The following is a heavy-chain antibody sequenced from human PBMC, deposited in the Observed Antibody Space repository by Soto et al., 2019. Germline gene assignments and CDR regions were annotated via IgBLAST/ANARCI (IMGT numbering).Heavy chain of an antibody. V-gene: IGHV1-69*02. Sequence: GASVKVSCKASGGTFSSYTISWVRQAPGQGLEWMGRIIPILGIANYAQKFQGRVTITADKSTSTAYMELSSLRSEDTAVYYCARAGTAGNVAVATYRGQGTLVTVSS. CDR3: ARAGTAGNVAVATY. D-gene: IGHD6-19*01. CDR2: IIPILGIA. J-gene: IGHJ4*02. CDR1: GGTFSSYT.